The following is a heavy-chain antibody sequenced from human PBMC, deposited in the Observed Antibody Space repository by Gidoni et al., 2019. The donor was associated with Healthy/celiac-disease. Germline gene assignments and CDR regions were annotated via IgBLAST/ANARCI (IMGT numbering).Heavy chain of an antibody. CDR3: ARDSVTMVRGVITHNAFDI. V-gene: IGHV4-4*02. CDR1: GGSISSSNW. D-gene: IGHD3-10*01. Sequence: QVQLQESGPGLVKPSGTLSLTCAVSGGSISSSNWWSWVRQPPGKGLELIGEIYHSGSPNYNPSLKSRVTISVDKSKNQFSLKLSSVTAADTAVYYCARDSVTMVRGVITHNAFDIWGQGTMVTVSS. CDR2: IYHSGSP. J-gene: IGHJ3*02.